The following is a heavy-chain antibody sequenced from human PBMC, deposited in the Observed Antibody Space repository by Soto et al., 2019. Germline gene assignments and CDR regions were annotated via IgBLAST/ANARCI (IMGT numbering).Heavy chain of an antibody. CDR2: IYYSGSS. J-gene: IGHJ4*02. V-gene: IGHV4-39*01. CDR1: GGSISSSNFY. D-gene: IGHD5-18*01. CDR3: ARHHYSYGRGYNFDY. Sequence: TSETLSLTCTVSGGSISSSNFYWGWIRQPPGKGLEWIGIIYYSGSSYYNPSLKSRVTISVDTSKNQFSLKLSSVTAADTAVYYCARHHYSYGRGYNFDYWGQGTLVTVSS.